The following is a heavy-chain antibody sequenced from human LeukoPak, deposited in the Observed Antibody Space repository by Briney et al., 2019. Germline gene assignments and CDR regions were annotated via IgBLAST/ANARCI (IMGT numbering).Heavy chain of an antibody. CDR1: GFTFSSYW. V-gene: IGHV3-74*01. Sequence: GGSLRLSCAASGFTFSSYWMHWARQAPGKGLVWVSRISDGTSTSYADSVKGRFTISRDNSKNTLYLQMSSLRAEDTAVYYCARGGYSYGYDYWGQGTLVTVSS. CDR3: ARGGYSYGYDY. D-gene: IGHD5-18*01. J-gene: IGHJ4*02. CDR2: ISDGTST.